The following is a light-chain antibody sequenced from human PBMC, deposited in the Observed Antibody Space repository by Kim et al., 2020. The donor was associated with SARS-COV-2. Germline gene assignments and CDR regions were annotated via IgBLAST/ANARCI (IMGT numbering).Light chain of an antibody. CDR2: DVS. J-gene: IGLJ3*02. V-gene: IGLV2-11*01. Sequence: QSALTQPRSVSGSPGQSVTISCTGTSSDVGGYNYVSWYQQHPGKAPKLMIYDVSKRPSGVPDRFSGSKSGNTASLTISGLQAEDEADYYCCSYAGSYTFERNWVFGGGTQLTVL. CDR1: SSDVGGYNY. CDR3: CSYAGSYTFERNWV.